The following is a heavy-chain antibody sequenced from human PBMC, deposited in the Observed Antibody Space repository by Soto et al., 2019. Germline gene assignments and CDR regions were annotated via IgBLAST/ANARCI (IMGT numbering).Heavy chain of an antibody. D-gene: IGHD4-4*01. V-gene: IGHV3-23*01. CDR1: GFTFSSYA. CDR3: AIPSAYSETLSSLGS. Sequence: GWSLRLSCAASGFTFSSYAMSWVRQAPGKGLERVSAISGSGDSTYYADSVKGRFTISRDNSKNTLYLQMNSLRAEDTAVYYCAIPSAYSETLSSLGSWGQGSLSTVSS. CDR2: ISGSGDST. J-gene: IGHJ5*02.